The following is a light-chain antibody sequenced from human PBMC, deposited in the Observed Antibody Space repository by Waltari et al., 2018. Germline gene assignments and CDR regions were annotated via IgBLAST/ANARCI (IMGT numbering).Light chain of an antibody. CDR3: QKYVNLPAT. Sequence: EIVLTQSPSTLSLSPGERATLSCRASQSVGRFLAWYQQKPGQAPRLLIYHASIMATGIPYRFSGSGSGTDFSLTISGLEPEDFAVYYCQKYVNLPATFGQGTKVEIK. J-gene: IGKJ1*01. CDR2: HAS. CDR1: QSVGRF. V-gene: IGKV3-20*01.